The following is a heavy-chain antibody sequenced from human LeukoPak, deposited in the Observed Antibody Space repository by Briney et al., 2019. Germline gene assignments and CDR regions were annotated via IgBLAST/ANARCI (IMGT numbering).Heavy chain of an antibody. V-gene: IGHV3-30*04. CDR1: GFTFSSYA. J-gene: IGHJ4*02. CDR3: AKSPYVDDYGDYFDF. D-gene: IGHD4-17*01. CDR2: ISYDGSNK. Sequence: GGSLRPSCAASGFTFSSYAMHWVRQAPGKGLEWVAVISYDGSNKYYADSVKGRFTISRDNSKNTLYLQMNTLRAEDTAVYYCAKSPYVDDYGDYFDFWGQGTLVTVSS.